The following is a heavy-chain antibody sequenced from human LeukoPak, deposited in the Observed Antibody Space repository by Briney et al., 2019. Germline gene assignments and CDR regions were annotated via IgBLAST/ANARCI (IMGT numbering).Heavy chain of an antibody. J-gene: IGHJ4*02. D-gene: IGHD1-26*01. CDR3: ARDKVGSTANFDY. CDR2: ISGSSTNI. Sequence: GGSLRLSCAASGFTFSRCGMNWVRQAPGKGLEWVSSISGSSTNIYYADSVKGRFTISRDYAKNSLYLQMNSLRVEDTAVYYCARDKVGSTANFDYWGQGTLVTVSS. V-gene: IGHV3-21*01. CDR1: GFTFSRCG.